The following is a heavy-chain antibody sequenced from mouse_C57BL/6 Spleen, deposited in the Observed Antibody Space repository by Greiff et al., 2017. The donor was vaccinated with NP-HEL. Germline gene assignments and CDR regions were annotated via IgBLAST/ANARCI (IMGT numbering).Heavy chain of an antibody. CDR1: GFTFTDYY. CDR3: ARPLTGFYAMDY. CDR2: IRNKANGYTT. V-gene: IGHV7-3*01. J-gene: IGHJ4*01. D-gene: IGHD4-1*01. Sequence: EVKLMESGGGLVQPGGSLSLSCAASGFTFTDYYMSWVRQPPGKALEWLGFIRNKANGYTTEYSASVKGRFTISRDNSQSNLYLQMNALRAEDSATYYCARPLTGFYAMDYWGQGTSVTVSS.